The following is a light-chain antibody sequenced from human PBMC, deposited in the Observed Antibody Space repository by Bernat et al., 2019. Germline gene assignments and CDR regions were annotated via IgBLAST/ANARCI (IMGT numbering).Light chain of an antibody. V-gene: IGKV3-15*01. CDR2: GAS. Sequence: IGMTQSPGTLSVSPGERATLSCRASQSVSSNLAWYQHKPGQAPRLLFYGASTRATGVPARFSGSGSGTEFTLTISSLESEDFAVYYCQQYHNWPLTFGGGTRVEIK. CDR3: QQYHNWPLT. CDR1: QSVSSN. J-gene: IGKJ4*01.